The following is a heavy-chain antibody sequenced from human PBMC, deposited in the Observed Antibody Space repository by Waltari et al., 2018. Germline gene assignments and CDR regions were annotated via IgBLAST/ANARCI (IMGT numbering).Heavy chain of an antibody. CDR3: ARGGRGYYGSGSHFAFDY. CDR1: GGSFSGYY. CDR2: INHSGST. V-gene: IGHV4-34*01. J-gene: IGHJ4*02. Sequence: QVQLQQWGAGLLKPSETLSLTCAVYGGSFSGYYWSWIRQPPGKGLEWNGEINHSGSTNYNPSLKSRVTISVDTAKIQFSLKLSSVTAADTAVYYCARGGRGYYGSGSHFAFDYWGQGTLVTVSS. D-gene: IGHD3-10*01.